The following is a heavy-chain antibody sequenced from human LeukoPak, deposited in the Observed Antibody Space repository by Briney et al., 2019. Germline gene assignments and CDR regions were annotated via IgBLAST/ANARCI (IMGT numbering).Heavy chain of an antibody. CDR1: GYTFTGYY. CDR2: INPNSGGT. Sequence: ASVKVSCKASGYTFTGYYMHWVRQAPGQGLEWMGWINPNSGGTNYAQKFQGRVTMTRDTPISTAYMELSRLRPDDTAVYYCARDHLSADFWSGYYTPSPPHDYWGQGTLVTVSS. CDR3: ARDHLSADFWSGYYTPSPPHDY. J-gene: IGHJ4*02. D-gene: IGHD3-3*01. V-gene: IGHV1-2*02.